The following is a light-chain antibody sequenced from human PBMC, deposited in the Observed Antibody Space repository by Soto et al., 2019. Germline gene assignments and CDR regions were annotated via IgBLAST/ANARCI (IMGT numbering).Light chain of an antibody. CDR3: QQYNSVPWT. Sequence: DIQMTQSPSTLSASVGDRVTITCRASQSISSWLVWYQQKPGKAPKLLIYKASSLESGFPSSFSGSGSGTEFTLTISSLQPDDFATYYCQQYNSVPWTFGQGTKVEIK. V-gene: IGKV1-5*03. CDR1: QSISSW. CDR2: KAS. J-gene: IGKJ1*01.